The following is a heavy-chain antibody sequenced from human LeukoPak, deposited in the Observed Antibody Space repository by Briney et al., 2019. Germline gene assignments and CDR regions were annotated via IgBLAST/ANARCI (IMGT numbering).Heavy chain of an antibody. CDR1: GFTFSNAW. CDR2: IKSKTDGGTT. V-gene: IGHV3-15*01. Sequence: GGSLRLSCAASGFTFSNAWMSWVRQAPGKGLEWVGRIKSKTDGGTTDYAAPVKGRFTISRDDSKNTLYLQMNSLKTEDTAVYYCTTGVPLQYYDSSGFDYWGQGTLVTVSS. J-gene: IGHJ4*02. D-gene: IGHD3-22*01. CDR3: TTGVPLQYYDSSGFDY.